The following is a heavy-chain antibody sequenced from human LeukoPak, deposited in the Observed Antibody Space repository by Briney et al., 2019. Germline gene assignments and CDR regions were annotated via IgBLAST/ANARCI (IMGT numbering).Heavy chain of an antibody. V-gene: IGHV3-7*05. CDR3: ARGAPYRDSDDY. CDR2: INQDESVR. J-gene: IGHJ4*02. Sequence: GGSLRLSCAASGFTFRSYWMSWVRRAPGKGLEWLGNINQDESVRNHVDSVKGRFIIYRDNVENALYLQMNSLTFEDTAVYYCARGAPYRDSDDYWGQGTLVTVSS. CDR1: GFTFRSYW. D-gene: IGHD1-26*01.